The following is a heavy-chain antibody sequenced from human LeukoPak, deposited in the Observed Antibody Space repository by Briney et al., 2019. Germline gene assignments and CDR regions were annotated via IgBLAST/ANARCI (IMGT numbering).Heavy chain of an antibody. CDR3: GSGSYYFDY. J-gene: IGHJ4*02. Sequence: KPSETLSLTCTVSGGSVSSGSYYWSWIRQPPGKGLEWIGYIYYSGSTNYNPSLKSRVTISVDTSKNQFSLKLSSVTAADTAVYYCGSGSYYFDYWGQGTLVTVST. D-gene: IGHD3-10*01. V-gene: IGHV4-61*01. CDR2: IYYSGST. CDR1: GGSVSSGSYY.